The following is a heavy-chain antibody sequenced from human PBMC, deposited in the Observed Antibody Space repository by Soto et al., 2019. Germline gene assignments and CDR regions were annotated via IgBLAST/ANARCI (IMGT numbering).Heavy chain of an antibody. J-gene: IGHJ4*02. CDR3: ARVPDY. Sequence: QLQLQESGSGLVKPSQTLSLTCAVSGGSISSGGYSWSWIRQPPGKGLEGIGYMYHSGSTYYNPSLKSRVTISIDRSKHQSSLKLSSVTAADTAVYYGARVPDYWGQGILVTVSS. D-gene: IGHD2-2*01. CDR2: MYHSGST. CDR1: GGSISSGGYS. V-gene: IGHV4-30-2*01.